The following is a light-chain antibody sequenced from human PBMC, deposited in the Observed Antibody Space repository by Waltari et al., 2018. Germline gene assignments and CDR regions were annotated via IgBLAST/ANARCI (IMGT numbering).Light chain of an antibody. Sequence: QSALTQPASMSGSPGQSITISCTGARGAIGAYNFVSWYRQHPGTVPKALIYEVDKRPSGVSSRFSGTKSANTASLTISGLQTEDEADYYCASYTTSYTWVFGGGTKLTVL. CDR2: EVD. CDR3: ASYTTSYTWV. CDR1: RGAIGAYNF. V-gene: IGLV2-14*01. J-gene: IGLJ3*02.